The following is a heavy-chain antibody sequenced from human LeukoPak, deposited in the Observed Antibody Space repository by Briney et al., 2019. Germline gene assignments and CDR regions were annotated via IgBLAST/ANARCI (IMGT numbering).Heavy chain of an antibody. CDR1: GYSISSGYY. CDR2: IYHSGST. Sequence: SETLSLTCTVSGYSISSGYYWGWIRQPPGKGLEWIGSIYHSGSTYYNPSLKSRVTISVDTSKNQFSLKLSSVTAADTAIYYCARIYYDFEFDFWGQGTLVTVSS. V-gene: IGHV4-38-2*02. CDR3: ARIYYDFEFDF. D-gene: IGHD3-3*01. J-gene: IGHJ4*02.